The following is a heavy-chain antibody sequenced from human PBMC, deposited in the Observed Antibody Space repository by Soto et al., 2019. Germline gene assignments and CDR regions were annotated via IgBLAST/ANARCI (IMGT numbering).Heavy chain of an antibody. CDR3: AKDETGYSSSWFDY. CDR2: LSWNGVSV. V-gene: IGHV3-9*01. Sequence: PGGSLRLSCTASGFTFDDYAMHWVRHAPGKGLEWVSGLSWNGVSVAYADSVKGRFTISRDNAKNSLYLQMNSLRAEDTALYYCAKDETGYSSSWFDYWGQGTLVTVSS. D-gene: IGHD6-13*01. J-gene: IGHJ4*02. CDR1: GFTFDDYA.